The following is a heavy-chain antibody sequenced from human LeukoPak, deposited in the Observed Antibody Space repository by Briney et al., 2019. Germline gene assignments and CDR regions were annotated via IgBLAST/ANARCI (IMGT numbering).Heavy chain of an antibody. V-gene: IGHV5-51*01. D-gene: IGHD3-16*02. CDR2: IYPGDSDT. Sequence: SGESLKISCKGSGYSFTSYWIGWVRQMPGKGLEWMGIIYPGDSDTRYSPSFQGQVTISADKSISTAYLQWSSLKASDTAMYYCARLRYDYVWGSYRKKDDYYMDVWGKGTTVTVSS. J-gene: IGHJ6*03. CDR1: GYSFTSYW. CDR3: ARLRYDYVWGSYRKKDDYYMDV.